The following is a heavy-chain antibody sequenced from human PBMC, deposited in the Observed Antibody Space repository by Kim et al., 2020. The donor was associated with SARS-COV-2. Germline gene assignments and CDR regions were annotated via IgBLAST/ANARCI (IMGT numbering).Heavy chain of an antibody. V-gene: IGHV4-59*08. CDR2: IYYSGST. Sequence: SETLSLTCTVSGGSISSYYWSWIRQPPGKGLEWIGYIYYSGSTNYNPSLKSRVTISVDTSKNQFSLKLSSVTAADTAVYYCARQGYGSGLGWFDPWGQGTLVTVSS. CDR3: ARQGYGSGLGWFDP. D-gene: IGHD3-10*01. J-gene: IGHJ5*02. CDR1: GGSISSYY.